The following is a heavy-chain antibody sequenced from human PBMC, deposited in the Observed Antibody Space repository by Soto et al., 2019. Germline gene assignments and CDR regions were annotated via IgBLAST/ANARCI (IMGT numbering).Heavy chain of an antibody. CDR1: GGTFRNYG. J-gene: IGHJ6*02. D-gene: IGHD2-15*01. Sequence: SVKVSCKXSGGTFRNYGIGWVRQAPGQGLEWMGGIIPVFGTTNYAQKFQGRVTITADESTSTAYIEVSSLRSEDTAMFYCGRYCSGGSCHTLDYYGMDVWGQGTTVTVSS. CDR2: IIPVFGTT. V-gene: IGHV1-69*13. CDR3: GRYCSGGSCHTLDYYGMDV.